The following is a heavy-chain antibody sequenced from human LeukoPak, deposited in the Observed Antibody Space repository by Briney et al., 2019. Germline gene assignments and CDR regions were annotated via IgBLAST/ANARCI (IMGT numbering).Heavy chain of an antibody. Sequence: GGSLRLSCAASGFTVSHNYMSWVRQAPGKGLDWVSVIYSGGATYYADSVKCRFTISRDDSQNTLYLQMNSLRADDAAVYYCATQNYGSPTVLDYWGQGTLVTVSS. D-gene: IGHD3-22*01. CDR3: ATQNYGSPTVLDY. J-gene: IGHJ4*02. V-gene: IGHV3-66*01. CDR1: GFTVSHNY. CDR2: IYSGGAT.